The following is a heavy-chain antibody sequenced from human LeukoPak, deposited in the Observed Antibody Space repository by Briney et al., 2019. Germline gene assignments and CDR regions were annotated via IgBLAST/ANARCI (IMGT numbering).Heavy chain of an antibody. CDR1: GGSISSYY. D-gene: IGHD3-10*01. Sequence: SETLSLTCTVSGGSISSYYWSWIRQPPGKGLEWIGYIYYSGSTNYNPSLKSRVTISVDTSKNQFSLKLSSVTAADTAVYYCARSYRSYYGSGIRGQGTLVTVSS. CDR3: ARSYRSYYGSGI. J-gene: IGHJ4*02. V-gene: IGHV4-59*12. CDR2: IYYSGST.